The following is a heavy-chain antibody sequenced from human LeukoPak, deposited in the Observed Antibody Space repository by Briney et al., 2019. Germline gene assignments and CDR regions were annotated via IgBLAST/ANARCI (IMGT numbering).Heavy chain of an antibody. J-gene: IGHJ4*02. CDR3: VKDTVAGTPTYYFDY. D-gene: IGHD6-19*01. CDR1: GFTFSSYA. Sequence: PGGSLRLSCSASGFTFSSYAMHWVRQAPGKGLEYVSAISSNGGSTYYADSVKGRFTISRDNSKNTLYLQVSSLRAEDTAVYYCVKDTVAGTPTYYFDYWGQGTLVTVSS. CDR2: ISSNGGST. V-gene: IGHV3-64D*06.